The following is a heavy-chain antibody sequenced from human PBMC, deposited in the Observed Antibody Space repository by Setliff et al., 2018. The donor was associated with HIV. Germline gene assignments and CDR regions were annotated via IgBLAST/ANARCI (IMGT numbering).Heavy chain of an antibody. V-gene: IGHV4-4*07. CDR3: AGGRADAWEVLDS. CDR2: VHKSGNT. CDR1: GGSIRNYY. D-gene: IGHD1-26*01. Sequence: PSETLSLTCTVSGGSIRNYYWSWIRQSAGKGLEWIGRVHKSGNTDYNPSLKGRVTMSVDTSKNQFFLKLTSMTAADTAFYYCAGGRADAWEVLDSWGQGTLVTVSS. J-gene: IGHJ4*02.